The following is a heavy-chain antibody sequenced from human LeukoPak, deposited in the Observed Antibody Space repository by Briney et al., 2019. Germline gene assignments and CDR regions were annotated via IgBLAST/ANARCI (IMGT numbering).Heavy chain of an antibody. D-gene: IGHD6-6*01. CDR1: GYTFTSYA. CDR3: AREHSSSSGVDY. CDR2: INAGSGNT. Sequence: ASVKVSCKASGYTFTSYAMHWVRQAPGQRLEWMGWINAGSGNTKYSQKFQGRVTITRDTSASTAYMELSSLRSEDTAVYYCAREHSSSSGVDYWGQGTLVTVSS. J-gene: IGHJ4*02. V-gene: IGHV1-3*01.